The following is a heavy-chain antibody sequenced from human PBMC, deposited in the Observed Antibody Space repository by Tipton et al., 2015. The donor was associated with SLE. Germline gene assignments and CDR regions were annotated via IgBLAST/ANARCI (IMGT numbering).Heavy chain of an antibody. CDR2: INHSGST. J-gene: IGHJ3*02. CDR1: GGSFSGYY. D-gene: IGHD3-3*01. V-gene: IGHV4-34*01. Sequence: TLSLTCAVYGGSFSGYYWSWIRQPPGKGLEWIGEINHSGSTNYNPSLKSRVTTSVDTSKNQFSLKLSSVTAADTAVYYCARAGYYDFWSGYESPKGAFDIWGQGTMVTVSS. CDR3: ARAGYYDFWSGYESPKGAFDI.